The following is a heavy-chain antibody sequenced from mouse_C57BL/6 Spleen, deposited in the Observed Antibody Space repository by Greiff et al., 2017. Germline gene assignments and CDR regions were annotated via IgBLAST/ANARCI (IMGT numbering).Heavy chain of an antibody. CDR3: TRETTVVAGDYFDY. CDR2: ISSGGDYI. V-gene: IGHV5-9-1*02. J-gene: IGHJ2*01. Sequence: EVKLMESGEGLVKPGGSLKLSCAASGFTFSSYAMSWVRQTPEKRLEWVAYISSGGDYIYYADTVKGRFTISRDNARNTLYLQMSSLKSEDTAMYYCTRETTVVAGDYFDYWGQGTTLTVSS. D-gene: IGHD1-1*01. CDR1: GFTFSSYA.